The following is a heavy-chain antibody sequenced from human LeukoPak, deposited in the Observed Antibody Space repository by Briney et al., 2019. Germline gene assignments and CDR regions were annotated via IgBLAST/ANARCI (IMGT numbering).Heavy chain of an antibody. CDR2: IYYSGST. Sequence: SQTLSLTCTVSGGSISSGGYYWSWIRQHPGKGLEWTGYIYYSGSTYYNPSLKSRVTISVDTSKNQFSLKLSSVTAADTAVYYCARDYTDYGMDVWGQGTTVTVSS. D-gene: IGHD3-16*01. J-gene: IGHJ6*02. V-gene: IGHV4-31*03. CDR3: ARDYTDYGMDV. CDR1: GGSISSGGYY.